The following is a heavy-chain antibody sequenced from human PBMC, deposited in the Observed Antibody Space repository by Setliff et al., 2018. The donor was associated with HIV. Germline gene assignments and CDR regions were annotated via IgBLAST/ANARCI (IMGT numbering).Heavy chain of an antibody. J-gene: IGHJ4*02. CDR2: FYYSWNT. CDR1: GASIGRRSDC. V-gene: IGHV4-39*07. CDR3: ARSGSSSPYYFDY. D-gene: IGHD6-6*01. Sequence: PSETLSLTCTVSGASIGRRSDCWGWIRQPPGKGLEWIGSFYYSWNTYYNPSLKSRITISVDTSKNQFSLRLSSVTAADTAVYYCARSGSSSPYYFDYWGQGTLVTVSS.